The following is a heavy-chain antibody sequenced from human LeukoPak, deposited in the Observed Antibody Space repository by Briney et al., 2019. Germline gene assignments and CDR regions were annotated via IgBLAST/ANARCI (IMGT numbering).Heavy chain of an antibody. D-gene: IGHD3-16*02. CDR3: ARDRGYDYVWGSYRYTDPFDY. Sequence: GGSLRLSCAASGFTFSSYSMNWARQAPGKGLEWVSSISSSSSYIYYADSVKGRFTISRDNAKNSLYLQMNSLRAEDTAVYYCARDRGYDYVWGSYRYTDPFDYWGQGTLVTVSS. V-gene: IGHV3-21*01. J-gene: IGHJ4*02. CDR2: ISSSSSYI. CDR1: GFTFSSYS.